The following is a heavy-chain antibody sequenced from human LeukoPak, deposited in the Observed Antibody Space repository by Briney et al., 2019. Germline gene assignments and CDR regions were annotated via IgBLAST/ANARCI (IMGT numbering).Heavy chain of an antibody. CDR3: AKHRMDPEVFSDNYFDC. Sequence: GGSLRLSCAASGFTFSSYAMTWVRQAPGKGLEWVSTISYSGGSTYSADSVKGRFTISRDNSKSTLYLQMNSLRAEDTAVYYCAKHRMDPEVFSDNYFDCWGQGTLVTVSS. D-gene: IGHD1-14*01. CDR1: GFTFSSYA. V-gene: IGHV3-23*01. CDR2: ISYSGGST. J-gene: IGHJ4*02.